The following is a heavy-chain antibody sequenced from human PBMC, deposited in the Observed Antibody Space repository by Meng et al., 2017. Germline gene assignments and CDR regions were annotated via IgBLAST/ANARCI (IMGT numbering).Heavy chain of an antibody. CDR3: ARGYDFWSGQYYFDY. J-gene: IGHJ4*02. CDR2: IYYSGST. V-gene: IGHV4-59*01. D-gene: IGHD3-3*01. CDR1: GGSISSYY. Sequence: QVQQQGSGPGLVKSSETLSLTCTVSGGSISSYYWGWIRQPQGKGLEWIGYIYYSGSTNYNPSLKSRVTISVDTSKNQFSLKLSSVTAADTAVYYCARGYDFWSGQYYFDYWGQGTLVTVSS.